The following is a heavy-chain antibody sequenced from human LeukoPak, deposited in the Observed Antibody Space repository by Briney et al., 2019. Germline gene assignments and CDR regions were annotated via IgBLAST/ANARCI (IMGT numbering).Heavy chain of an antibody. CDR3: ARDRWELLSDDAFDI. V-gene: IGHV1-18*01. CDR2: ISAYNGNT. J-gene: IGHJ3*02. D-gene: IGHD1-26*01. CDR1: GYTFTSYG. Sequence: GASVKVSCKVSGYTFTSYGISWVRQAPGQGLEWMGWISAYNGNTNYAQKLQGRVTMTTDTSTSTAYMELRSLRSDDTAVYYCARDRWELLSDDAFDIWGQGTMVTVSS.